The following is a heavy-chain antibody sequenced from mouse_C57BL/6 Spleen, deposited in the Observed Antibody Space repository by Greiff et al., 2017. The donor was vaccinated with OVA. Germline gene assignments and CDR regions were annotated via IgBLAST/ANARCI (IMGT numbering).Heavy chain of an antibody. CDR1: GYSITSGYY. J-gene: IGHJ2*01. D-gene: IGHD2-3*01. CDR3: GRVDGYSFDY. Sequence: VQLKESGPGLVKPSQSLSLTCSVTGYSITSGYYWNWIRQFPGNKLEWMGYISYDGSNNYNPSLKNRISITRDTSKNQFFLKLNSVTTEDTATYYCGRVDGYSFDYWGQGTTLTVSS. CDR2: ISYDGSN. V-gene: IGHV3-6*01.